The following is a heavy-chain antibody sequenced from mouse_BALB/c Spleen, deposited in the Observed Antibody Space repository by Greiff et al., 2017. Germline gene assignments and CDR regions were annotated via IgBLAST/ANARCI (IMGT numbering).Heavy chain of an antibody. J-gene: IGHJ2*01. Sequence: DVKLVESGGGLVQPGGSLRLSCATSGFTFTDYYMSWVRQPPGKALEWLGFIRNKANGYTTEYSASVKGRFTISRDNARNILYLQMSSLRSEDTAMYYCARGYYYGYYFDYWGQGTTLTVSS. CDR2: IRNKANGYTT. CDR3: ARGYYYGYYFDY. V-gene: IGHV7-3*02. D-gene: IGHD1-1*01. CDR1: GFTFTDYY.